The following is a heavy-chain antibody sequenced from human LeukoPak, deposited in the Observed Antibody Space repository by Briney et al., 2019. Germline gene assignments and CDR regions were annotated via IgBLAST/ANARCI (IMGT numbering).Heavy chain of an antibody. CDR1: GGSISSGDYY. CDR2: IYYTGST. CDR3: VRDTRMSSGYHYLDY. D-gene: IGHD3-22*01. Sequence: SETLSLTCSVSGGSISSGDYYWSWVRQPPGKGLECIWYIYYTGSTYSNPSLKSRVTISVDTPKNQFSLKLSSVTAADTAVYYCVRDTRMSSGYHYLDYWGQGTLVTVSS. V-gene: IGHV4-30-4*01. J-gene: IGHJ4*02.